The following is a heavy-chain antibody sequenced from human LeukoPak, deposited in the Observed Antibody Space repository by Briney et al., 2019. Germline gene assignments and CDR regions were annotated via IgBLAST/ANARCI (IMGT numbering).Heavy chain of an antibody. CDR3: ARGLIVVVPAAPYFDY. CDR1: GGSISSYY. D-gene: IGHD2-2*01. CDR2: IYYSGST. Sequence: SETLSLTCTVSGGSISSYYWSWIRQPPGKGLEWIGYIYYSGSTNYNPSLKSRVTISVDTSKNQFSLKLSSVTAADTAVYYCARGLIVVVPAAPYFDYWGQGTLVTVSS. V-gene: IGHV4-59*12. J-gene: IGHJ4*02.